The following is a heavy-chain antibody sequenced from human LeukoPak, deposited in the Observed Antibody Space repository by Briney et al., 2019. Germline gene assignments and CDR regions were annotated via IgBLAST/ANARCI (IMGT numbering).Heavy chain of an antibody. CDR1: GVTLCKSV. CDR3: AKDLSYGSLQFDH. CDR2: ISFDGGNQ. J-gene: IGHJ4*02. V-gene: IGHV3-30*18. D-gene: IGHD3-10*01. Sequence: GGSLRHSRAPSGVTLCKSVLHAAPAAPDKGGECGSHISFDGGNQYYVDSVQDRFTISRENSNKALYLQMNSLRPKDTAIYYCAKDLSYGSLQFDHWGQGALVPVPS.